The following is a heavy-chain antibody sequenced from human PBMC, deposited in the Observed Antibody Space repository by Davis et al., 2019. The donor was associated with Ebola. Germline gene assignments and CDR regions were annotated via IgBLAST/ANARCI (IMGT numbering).Heavy chain of an antibody. CDR3: TTQKSSGWYLDFDY. J-gene: IGHJ4*02. D-gene: IGHD6-19*01. CDR1: GFTFSNAW. Sequence: PGGSLRLSCAASGFTFSNAWMNWVRQAPGKGLEWVGRIKSKTDGGTTDYAAPVKGRFTISRDDSKNTLYLQMNSLKTEDTAVYYCTTQKSSGWYLDFDYWGQGTLVTVSS. V-gene: IGHV3-15*07. CDR2: IKSKTDGGTT.